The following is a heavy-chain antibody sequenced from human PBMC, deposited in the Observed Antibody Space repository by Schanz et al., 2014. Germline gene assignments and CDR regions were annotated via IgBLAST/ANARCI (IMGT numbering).Heavy chain of an antibody. Sequence: QVQLRESGPRLVKPSETLSLNCTVSGDSMKSHYWTWIRQPAGQGLEWVGRLFTGDSSDYNRSFKSRIPMSIEAPRKYFSWNLNSVAAADTAFYFCARVSRGGVFDFWGPGILVTVSS. CDR1: GDSMKSHY. D-gene: IGHD3-3*01. J-gene: IGHJ4*02. V-gene: IGHV4-4*07. CDR3: ARVSRGGVFDF. CDR2: LFTGDSS.